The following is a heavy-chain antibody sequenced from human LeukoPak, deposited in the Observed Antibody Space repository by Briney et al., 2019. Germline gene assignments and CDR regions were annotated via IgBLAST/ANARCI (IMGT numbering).Heavy chain of an antibody. J-gene: IGHJ4*02. Sequence: MTSETLSLTCSFSIVPIKNYYWNWIRQSPGKGLQWIGYIYYTGSTDYNFSLKSRVTISLDTSENHFSLSLSSVTAADSALYFCASSRGPSSSWSFDSWGQGILVTASS. CDR2: IYYTGST. CDR3: ASSRGPSSSWSFDS. D-gene: IGHD6-13*01. V-gene: IGHV4-59*01. CDR1: IVPIKNYY.